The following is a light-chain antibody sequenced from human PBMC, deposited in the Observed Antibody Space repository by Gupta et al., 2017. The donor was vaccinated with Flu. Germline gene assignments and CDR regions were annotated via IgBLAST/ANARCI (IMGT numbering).Light chain of an antibody. CDR2: EVT. Sequence: QSALPQPASVSGSPGQSITVSRTGTSSNVGSYNLVSWYQQHPGKAPKLLIYEVTKRPSGVSNRFSGSKSGNTATLTIAGLQAEDESDYHCSSDAGSSTFVVFGGGTKLTVL. CDR1: SSNVGSYNL. J-gene: IGLJ2*01. CDR3: SSDAGSSTFVV. V-gene: IGLV2-23*02.